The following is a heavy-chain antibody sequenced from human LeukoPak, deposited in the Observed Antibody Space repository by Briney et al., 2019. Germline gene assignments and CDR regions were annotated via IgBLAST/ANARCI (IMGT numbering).Heavy chain of an antibody. D-gene: IGHD6-13*01. J-gene: IGHJ6*02. V-gene: IGHV1-69*13. CDR3: ARHSGHSSWYYGLGV. CDR2: IIPIDDST. CDR1: GGTFSNHA. Sequence: SVKVSCKASGGTFSNHAFSWVRQAPGQGLEWMGGIIPIDDSTNYVQKFQDRVMITADEATNIIYMELGSLKSEDTAEYYCARHSGHSSWYYGLGVWGQGTTVIVSS.